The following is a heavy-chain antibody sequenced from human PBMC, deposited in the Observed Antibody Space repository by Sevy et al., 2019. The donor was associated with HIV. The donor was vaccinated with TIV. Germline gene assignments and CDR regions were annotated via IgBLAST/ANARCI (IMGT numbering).Heavy chain of an antibody. D-gene: IGHD4-4*01. CDR3: ARDLLSNYVIFDY. Sequence: ASVKVSCKASGYTFTGYYMHWVRQAPGQGLEWMGWINPNSGGTNYAQKFQGRVTMTRYTSISTAYMELSRLRSDDTAVYYCARDLLSNYVIFDYWGQGTLVTVSS. V-gene: IGHV1-2*02. CDR1: GYTFTGYY. CDR2: INPNSGGT. J-gene: IGHJ4*02.